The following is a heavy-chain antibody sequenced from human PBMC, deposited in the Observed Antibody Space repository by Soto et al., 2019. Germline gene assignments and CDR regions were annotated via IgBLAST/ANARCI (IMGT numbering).Heavy chain of an antibody. CDR3: ARARMSSENWFEP. Sequence: VGYVRLSCASSVFTFSSYWMHCVRQSPGKGLVWVSRINSDGSSTSYADSVKGRFTISRDNAKNTLYLQMNSLRAEDTAVYYCARARMSSENWFEPWGQGTLVSVS. J-gene: IGHJ5*02. V-gene: IGHV3-74*01. CDR1: VFTFSSYW. CDR2: INSDGSST. D-gene: IGHD6-19*01.